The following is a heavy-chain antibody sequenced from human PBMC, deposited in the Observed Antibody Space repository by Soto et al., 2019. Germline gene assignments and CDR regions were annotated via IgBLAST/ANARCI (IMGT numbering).Heavy chain of an antibody. CDR3: ANPSDAFDI. V-gene: IGHV3-30*18. J-gene: IGHJ3*02. CDR1: GFTFSSYG. CDR2: ISYDGSNK. Sequence: QVQLVESGGGVVQPGRSLRLSCAASGFTFSSYGMHWVRQAPGKGLEWVAVISYDGSNKYYADSVKGRFTISRDNSKNTLYLQMNSLRAEDTAVYYCANPSDAFDIWGQGTMVTVSS.